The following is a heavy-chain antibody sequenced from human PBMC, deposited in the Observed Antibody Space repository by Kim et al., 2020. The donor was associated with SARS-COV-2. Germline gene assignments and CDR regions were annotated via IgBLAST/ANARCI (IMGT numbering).Heavy chain of an antibody. Sequence: YAASVKGRFTISRDDSKSIAYLKMNSLKTEDTAVYYCTRGRGYSGYDVQYWGQGTLVTVSS. J-gene: IGHJ4*02. D-gene: IGHD5-12*01. CDR3: TRGRGYSGYDVQY. V-gene: IGHV3-49*02.